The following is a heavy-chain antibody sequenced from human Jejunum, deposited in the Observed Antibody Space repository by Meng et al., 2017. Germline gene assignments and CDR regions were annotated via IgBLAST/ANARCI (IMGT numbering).Heavy chain of an antibody. J-gene: IGHJ4*02. CDR2: IYHSGST. Sequence: QLHLQESGPGPVKPSQPLFLTCLGSGGSISSVYWWTWVRQSPGKGLEWIGEIYHSGSTNYNPSLKSRVTISVDKSKNQFSLKLTSVTAADTAVYYCARGGYYSFNYWGQGTLVTVSS. CDR3: ARGGYYSFNY. V-gene: IGHV4-4*02. D-gene: IGHD5-18*01. CDR1: GGSISSVYW.